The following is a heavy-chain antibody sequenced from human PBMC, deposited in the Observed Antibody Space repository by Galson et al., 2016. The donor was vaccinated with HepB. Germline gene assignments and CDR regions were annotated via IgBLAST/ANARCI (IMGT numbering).Heavy chain of an antibody. V-gene: IGHV3-9*01. J-gene: IGHJ5*01. Sequence: SLRLSCAASGFAFDDYAMHWVRQVPGKGLEWVSGISWNSDRIDYGDSVKGRFTTSRDNAKQSLYLQINSLKIEDTAFYFCVKMNGDHGWFDSWGQGTRVLVSS. CDR3: VKMNGDHGWFDS. CDR1: GFAFDDYA. D-gene: IGHD4-17*01. CDR2: ISWNSDRI.